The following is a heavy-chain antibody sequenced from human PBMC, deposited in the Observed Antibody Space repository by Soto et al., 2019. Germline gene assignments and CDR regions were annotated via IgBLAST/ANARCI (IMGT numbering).Heavy chain of an antibody. D-gene: IGHD3-9*01. CDR2: ISSNGGST. J-gene: IGHJ4*02. CDR3: VKVFVGDDILTGLAN. V-gene: IGHV3-64D*08. CDR1: GFTFSSYA. Sequence: EVQLVESGGGLVQPGGSLRLSCSASGFTFSSYAMHWVRQAPGKGLEYVSAISSNGGSTYYADSVKGSFTISRDNSKNTLYLQMSSLRAEDTAVYYCVKVFVGDDILTGLANWGQGTLVTVSS.